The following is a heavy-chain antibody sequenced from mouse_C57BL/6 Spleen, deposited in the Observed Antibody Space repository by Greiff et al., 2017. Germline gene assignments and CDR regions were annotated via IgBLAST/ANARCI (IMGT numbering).Heavy chain of an antibody. V-gene: IGHV1-76*01. CDR2: IYPGSGNT. D-gene: IGHD2-3*01. CDR1: GYTFTDYY. CDR3: ARFDGWRAMDY. J-gene: IGHJ4*01. Sequence: LQESGAELVRPGASVKLSCKASGYTFTDYYINWVKQRPGQGLEWIARIYPGSGNTYYNEKFKGKATLTAEKSSSTAYMQLSSLTSEDSAVYFCARFDGWRAMDYWGQGTSVTVSS.